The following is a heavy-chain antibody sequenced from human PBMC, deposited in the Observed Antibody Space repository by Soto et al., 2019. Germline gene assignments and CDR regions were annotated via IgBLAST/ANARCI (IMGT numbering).Heavy chain of an antibody. CDR3: AGEPRGGAYDMDV. Sequence: QVQLVESGGAVVQPGTSLRLSCAASRLSFSTYDMHWVRQAPGKGLEWVALIWSDGSRQFYGDSVKGRFTISRDNSKNTLSLQMNSLRVEDTAIYYCAGEPRGGAYDMDVWGQGTTDTVSS. V-gene: IGHV3-33*01. D-gene: IGHD3-16*01. CDR1: RLSFSTYD. CDR2: IWSDGSRQ. J-gene: IGHJ6*02.